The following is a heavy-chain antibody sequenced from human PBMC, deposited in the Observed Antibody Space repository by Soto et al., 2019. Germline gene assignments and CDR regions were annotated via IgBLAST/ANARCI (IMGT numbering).Heavy chain of an antibody. V-gene: IGHV5-10-1*01. CDR3: ARVLRSGWYFTPFDY. J-gene: IGHJ4*02. CDR2: IDPSDSYT. Sequence: GESLKVSCKGSGYSFTSYWISWVRQMPGKGLEWMGRIDPSDSYTNYSPSFQGHVTISADKSISTAYLQWSSLKASDTAMYYCARVLRSGWYFTPFDYCGQGTLVTVSS. D-gene: IGHD6-19*01. CDR1: GYSFTSYW.